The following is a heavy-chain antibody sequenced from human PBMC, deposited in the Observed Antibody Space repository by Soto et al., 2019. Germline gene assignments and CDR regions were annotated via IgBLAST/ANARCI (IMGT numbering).Heavy chain of an antibody. CDR1: VVTFSVYS. V-gene: IGHV3-48*01. Sequence: WGALILSCAASVVTFSVYSRNWVRQAPVKGLEWVSYISSSSSTIYYADSVKGRFTISRDNSKNTLYLQMNSLRAEDTAVYYCAKDIIGGSYYYYGMDVWGQGTTVTVSS. D-gene: IGHD2-15*01. CDR2: ISSSSSTI. CDR3: AKDIIGGSYYYYGMDV. J-gene: IGHJ6*02.